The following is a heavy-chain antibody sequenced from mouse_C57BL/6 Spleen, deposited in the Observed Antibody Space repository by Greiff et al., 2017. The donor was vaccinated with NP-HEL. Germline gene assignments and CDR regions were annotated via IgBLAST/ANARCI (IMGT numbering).Heavy chain of an antibody. CDR3: ARLDGLRREPYYAMDY. D-gene: IGHD2-2*01. Sequence: QVQLQQPGAELVKPGASVKMSCKASGYTFTSYWITWVKQRPGQGLEWIGDIYPGSGSTNYNEKFKSKATLTVDTSSSTAYMQLSSLTSEDSAVYYWARLDGLRREPYYAMDYWGQRTSVTVSS. CDR2: IYPGSGST. V-gene: IGHV1-55*01. CDR1: GYTFTSYW. J-gene: IGHJ4*01.